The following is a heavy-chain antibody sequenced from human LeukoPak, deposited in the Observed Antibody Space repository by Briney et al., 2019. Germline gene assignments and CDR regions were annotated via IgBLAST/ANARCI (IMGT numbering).Heavy chain of an antibody. J-gene: IGHJ5*02. V-gene: IGHV4-61*01. CDR2: IYYSGST. CDR3: ARDLWFGGQGWFDP. D-gene: IGHD3-10*01. CDR1: GGSISSSSYY. Sequence: PSETLSLTCTVSGGSISSSSYYWGWIRQPPGKGLEWIGYIYYSGSTNYNPSLKSRVTISVDTSKNQFSLKLSSVTAADTAVYYCARDLWFGGQGWFDPWGQGTLVTVSS.